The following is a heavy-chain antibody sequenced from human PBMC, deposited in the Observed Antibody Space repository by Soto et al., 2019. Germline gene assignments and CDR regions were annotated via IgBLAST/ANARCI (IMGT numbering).Heavy chain of an antibody. J-gene: IGHJ6*02. CDR1: GGSISSYY. V-gene: IGHV4-4*07. D-gene: IGHD1-26*01. CDR2: IYTSGST. CDR3: ARDRIGTVGATGYYYGMDV. Sequence: QVQLQESGPGLVKPSETLSLTCTVSGGSISSYYWSWIRQPAGKGLEWIGRIYTSGSTNYNPSLKSRVTMSVDTSKNQFSLKRSSVTAADTAVYYCARDRIGTVGATGYYYGMDVWGQGTTVTVSS.